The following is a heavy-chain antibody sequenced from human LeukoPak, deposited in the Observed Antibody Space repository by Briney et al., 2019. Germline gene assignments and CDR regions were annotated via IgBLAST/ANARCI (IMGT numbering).Heavy chain of an antibody. CDR2: ISYDGSNK. J-gene: IGHJ5*02. D-gene: IGHD6-6*01. CDR3: AKARIAAPWFDP. V-gene: IGHV3-30*18. Sequence: LSLTCTVSGGSISSSSYYWGWVRQAPGKGLEWVAVISYDGSNKYYADSVKGRFTISRDNSKNTLYLQMNSLRAEDTAMYYCAKARIAAPWFDPWGQGTLVTVSS. CDR1: GGSISSSSYY.